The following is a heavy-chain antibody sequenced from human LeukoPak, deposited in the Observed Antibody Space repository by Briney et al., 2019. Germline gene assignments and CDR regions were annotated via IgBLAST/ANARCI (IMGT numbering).Heavy chain of an antibody. V-gene: IGHV3-30*02. Sequence: GGSLRLSCAASGFTFSSYSMNWVRQAPGKGLEWVAFIRYDGSNKYYADSVKGRFTISRDNSKNTLYLQMNSLRAEDTAVYYCAKWHYYDSSGYYYWGQGTLVTVSS. CDR3: AKWHYYDSSGYYY. D-gene: IGHD3-22*01. J-gene: IGHJ4*02. CDR1: GFTFSSYS. CDR2: IRYDGSNK.